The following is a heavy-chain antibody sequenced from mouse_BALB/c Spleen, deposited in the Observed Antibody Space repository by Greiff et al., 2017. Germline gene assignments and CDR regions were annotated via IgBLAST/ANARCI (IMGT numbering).Heavy chain of an antibody. CDR3: ARRDYYGSSYGDYAMDY. V-gene: IGHV5-17*02. CDR2: ISSGSSTI. CDR1: GFTFSSFG. J-gene: IGHJ4*01. Sequence: DVKLVESGGGLVQPGGSRKLSCAASGFTFSSFGMHWVRQAPEKGLEWVAYISSGSSTIYYADTVKGRFTISRDNPKNTLFLQMTSLRAEDTAMYYCARRDYYGSSYGDYAMDYWGQGTSVTVSA. D-gene: IGHD1-1*01.